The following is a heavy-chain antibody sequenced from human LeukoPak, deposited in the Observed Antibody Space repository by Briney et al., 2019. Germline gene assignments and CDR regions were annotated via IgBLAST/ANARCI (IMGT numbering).Heavy chain of an antibody. CDR1: GFTFSSYA. V-gene: IGHV3-64*01. J-gene: IGHJ4*02. CDR3: ARAGRSDDILTGYYSPFDN. CDR2: ISSNGGST. Sequence: PGGSLRLSCAASGFTFSSYAMHWVRQAPGKGLEYVSAISSNGGSTYYANSVKGRFTISRDNSKSTLYLQMGSLRAEDMAVYYCARAGRSDDILTGYYSPFDNWGQGTLVTVSS. D-gene: IGHD3-9*01.